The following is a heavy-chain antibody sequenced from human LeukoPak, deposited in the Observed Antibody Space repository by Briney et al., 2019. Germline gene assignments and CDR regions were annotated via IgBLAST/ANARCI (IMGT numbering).Heavy chain of an antibody. D-gene: IGHD3-10*01. CDR1: GFTFSSYE. V-gene: IGHV3-48*03. CDR3: AKDSELLWFGELTFDY. CDR2: ISSSGSTI. Sequence: PGGSLRLSCAASGFTFSSYEMNWVRQAPGKGLEGVSDISSSGSTIYYADAVKGRFTISRDNSKNTLYLQMNSLRAEDTAVYYCAKDSELLWFGELTFDYWGQGTLVTVSS. J-gene: IGHJ4*02.